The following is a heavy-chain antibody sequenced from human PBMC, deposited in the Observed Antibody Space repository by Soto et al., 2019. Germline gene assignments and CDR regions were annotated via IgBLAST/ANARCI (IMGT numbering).Heavy chain of an antibody. D-gene: IGHD3-3*01. Sequence: ASVKVSCKASGYTFTSYDINWVRQAAGQGLEWMGWMNPNSGNTGYAQKFQGRVTMTRNTSISTAYMELSSLRSEDTAVYYCARGPPNDFWSGFGYHYYGMDVWGQGTRVTVSS. CDR3: ARGPPNDFWSGFGYHYYGMDV. V-gene: IGHV1-8*01. CDR1: GYTFTSYD. J-gene: IGHJ6*02. CDR2: MNPNSGNT.